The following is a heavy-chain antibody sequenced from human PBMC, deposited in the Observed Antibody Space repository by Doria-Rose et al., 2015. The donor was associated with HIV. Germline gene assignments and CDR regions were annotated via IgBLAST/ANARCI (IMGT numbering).Heavy chain of an antibody. D-gene: IGHD6-13*01. Sequence: QVTLKESGPVPVKPTETLTLTCTVSRVSLSSPGMGVSWIRQPPGKALEWLANIFSDDERSYKTSLKSRLTISRGTSKSQVVLTMTNMDPVDTATYYCARIKSSRWYHKYYFDFWGQGTLVIVSA. V-gene: IGHV2-26*01. J-gene: IGHJ4*02. CDR1: RVSLSSPGMG. CDR2: IFSDDER. CDR3: ARIKSSRWYHKYYFDF.